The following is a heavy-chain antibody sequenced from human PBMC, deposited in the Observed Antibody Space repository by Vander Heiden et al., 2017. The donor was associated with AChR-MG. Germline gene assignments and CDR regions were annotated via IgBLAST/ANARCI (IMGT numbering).Heavy chain of an antibody. J-gene: IGHJ6*02. Sequence: QVQLVQSGAEVKKPGASVKVSCKASGYTFTSYYMHWVRQAPGQGLEWMGIINPSGGSTSYAQKFQGRVTMTRDTSTSTVYMEPSSLRSEDTAVYYCARGGYSGYDSYYYYGMDVWGQGTTVTVSS. CDR2: INPSGGST. CDR1: GYTFTSYY. V-gene: IGHV1-46*03. CDR3: ARGGYSGYDSYYYYGMDV. D-gene: IGHD5-12*01.